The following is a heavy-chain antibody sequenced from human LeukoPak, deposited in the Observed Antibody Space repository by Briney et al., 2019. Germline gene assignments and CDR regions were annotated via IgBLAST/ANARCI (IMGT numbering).Heavy chain of an antibody. CDR3: ARDGGVNYGSGSYYDY. CDR1: EFTFSSYA. D-gene: IGHD3-10*01. V-gene: IGHV3-21*01. Sequence: GGSLRLSCAASEFTFSSYAMNWVRQAPGKGLEWVSSISSSSGYIYYADSVKGRFTISRDNAENSLYLQMHSLRAEDTAVYYCARDGGVNYGSGSYYDYWGQGTLVTVSS. J-gene: IGHJ4*02. CDR2: ISSSSGYI.